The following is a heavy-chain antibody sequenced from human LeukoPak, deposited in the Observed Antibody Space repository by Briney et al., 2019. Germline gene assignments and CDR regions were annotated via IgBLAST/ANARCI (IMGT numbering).Heavy chain of an antibody. Sequence: GGSLRLSCAASGFTFSSYAMSWVRQAPGKGLEWVANIKQDGSEISYVDSVKGRFTVSRDNAKNSLYLQMNSLRAEDTAVYYCVRGNPFGGYWGQGTLVTVSS. J-gene: IGHJ4*02. CDR3: VRGNPFGGY. D-gene: IGHD2-15*01. V-gene: IGHV3-7*03. CDR2: IKQDGSEI. CDR1: GFTFSSYA.